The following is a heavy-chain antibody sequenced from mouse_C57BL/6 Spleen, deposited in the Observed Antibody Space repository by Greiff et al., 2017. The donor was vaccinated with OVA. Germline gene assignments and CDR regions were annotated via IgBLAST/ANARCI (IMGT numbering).Heavy chain of an antibody. CDR3: AREIYYGNWDFDY. J-gene: IGHJ2*01. V-gene: IGHV1-64*01. CDR2: IHPNSGST. Sequence: QVQLKQPGAELVKPGASVKLSCKASGYTFTSYWMHWVKQRPGQGLEWIGMIHPNSGSTNYNEKFKSKATLTVDKSSSTAYMQLSSLTSEDSAVYYCAREIYYGNWDFDYWGQGTTLTVSS. D-gene: IGHD2-1*01. CDR1: GYTFTSYW.